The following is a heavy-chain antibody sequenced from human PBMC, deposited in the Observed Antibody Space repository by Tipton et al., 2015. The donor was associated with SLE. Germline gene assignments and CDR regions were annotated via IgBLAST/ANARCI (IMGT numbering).Heavy chain of an antibody. Sequence: TLSLTCTVSGGSISSSSHYWSWIRQPPGKGLEWIGYIYYSGSTNYNPSLKSRVTISVDTSKNQFSLKLSSVTAADTAVYYCAKGILWDGFDYWGQGTLVTVSS. V-gene: IGHV4-61*01. CDR3: AKGILWDGFDY. D-gene: IGHD3-10*01. J-gene: IGHJ4*02. CDR1: GGSISSSSHY. CDR2: IYYSGST.